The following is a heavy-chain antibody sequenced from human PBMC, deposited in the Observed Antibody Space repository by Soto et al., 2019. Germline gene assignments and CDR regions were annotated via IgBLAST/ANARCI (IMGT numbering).Heavy chain of an antibody. Sequence: ASVKVSCKASGYTFTGYYMHWVRQAPGQGLEWMGWINAGNGNTKYSQKFQGRVTITRDTSASTAYMELSSLRSEDTAVYYCARDNSGWYPSYWGQGTLVTVSS. CDR1: GYTFTGYY. V-gene: IGHV1-3*01. D-gene: IGHD6-19*01. CDR3: ARDNSGWYPSY. CDR2: INAGNGNT. J-gene: IGHJ4*02.